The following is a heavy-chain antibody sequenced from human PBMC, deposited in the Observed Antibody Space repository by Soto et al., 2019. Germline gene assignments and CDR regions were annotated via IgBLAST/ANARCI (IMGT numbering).Heavy chain of an antibody. V-gene: IGHV3-23*01. CDR1: GFTFSSYA. CDR3: AKLSGVFEDCWFDP. Sequence: GGSLRLSCAASGFTFSSYAMSWVRQAPGKGLEWVSAISGSGGSTYYADSVKGRFTISRDNSKNTRYLQMNSLRAEDTAVYYCAKLSGVFEDCWFDPWGQGTLVTVSS. J-gene: IGHJ5*02. D-gene: IGHD7-27*01. CDR2: ISGSGGST.